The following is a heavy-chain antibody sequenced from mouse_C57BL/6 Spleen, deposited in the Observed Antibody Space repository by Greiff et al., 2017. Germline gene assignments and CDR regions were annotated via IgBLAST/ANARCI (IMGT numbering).Heavy chain of an antibody. D-gene: IGHD2-3*01. V-gene: IGHV1-64*01. CDR3: ARRGYDLYYFDY. J-gene: IGHJ2*01. Sequence: QVQLQQPGAELVKPGASVKLSCKASGYTFTSYWMHWVKQRPGQGLEWIGMIHPNSGSTNYNEKFKSKATLTVDKSSSTAYMQLSSLTSEDSAVXYCARRGYDLYYFDYWGQGTTLTVSS. CDR2: IHPNSGST. CDR1: GYTFTSYW.